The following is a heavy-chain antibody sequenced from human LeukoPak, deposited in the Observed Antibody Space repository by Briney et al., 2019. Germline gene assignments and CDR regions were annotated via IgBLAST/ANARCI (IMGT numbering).Heavy chain of an antibody. CDR2: IYYNGMT. CDR1: GGSISTDNYY. J-gene: IGHJ4*02. Sequence: SETLSLTCTVSGGSISTDNYYWGWLRQPPGKGLEWIGSIYYNGMTYYKPSLRGLVTISVDTSKNQFSLKVSSVTAADTAVFYCARQVRGVYFDFWGQGTLVTVSS. D-gene: IGHD3-10*01. V-gene: IGHV4-39*01. CDR3: ARQVRGVYFDF.